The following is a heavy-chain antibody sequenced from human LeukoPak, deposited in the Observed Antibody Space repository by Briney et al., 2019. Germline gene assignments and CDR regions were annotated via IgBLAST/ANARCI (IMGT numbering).Heavy chain of an antibody. CDR2: IIPIFGTA. CDR1: GGTFSSYA. J-gene: IGHJ4*02. V-gene: IGHV1-69*05. Sequence: SVKVSCEASGGTFSSYAISWVRQAPGQGLEWMGGIIPIFGTANYAQKFQGRVTITTDESTSTAYMELSSLRSEDTAVYYCARGPSSSSLSDYWGQGTLVTVSS. D-gene: IGHD6-6*01. CDR3: ARGPSSSSLSDY.